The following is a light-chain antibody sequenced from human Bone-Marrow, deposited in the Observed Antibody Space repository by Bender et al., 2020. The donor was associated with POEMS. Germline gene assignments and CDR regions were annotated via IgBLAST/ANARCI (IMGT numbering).Light chain of an antibody. CDR1: SSNMGAGYG. CDR2: NNE. V-gene: IGLV1-40*01. CDR3: QSYDISLSGWV. J-gene: IGLJ3*02. Sequence: QSVLTQPPSASGAPGQTVIISCTGTSSNMGAGYGVNWYQQLPGTAPKLLIYNNENRPSGVPDSISGSKSGTSASLAITGLQDEDEADYYCQSYDISLSGWVFGGGTKLTAL.